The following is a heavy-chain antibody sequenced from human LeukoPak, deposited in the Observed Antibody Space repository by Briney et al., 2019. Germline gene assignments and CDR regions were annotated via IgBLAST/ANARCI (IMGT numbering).Heavy chain of an antibody. CDR3: ARVDARRSGYLDY. J-gene: IGHJ4*02. D-gene: IGHD2-15*01. CDR1: GFTFDDYA. V-gene: IGHV3-9*01. Sequence: GGSLRLSCAASGFTFDDYAMHWVRQAPGKGLEWVSGISWNSGSIGYADSVKGRFTISRDNSKNTLYLQMNSLRAEDTAVYYCARVDARRSGYLDYWGQGTLVTVSS. CDR2: ISWNSGSI.